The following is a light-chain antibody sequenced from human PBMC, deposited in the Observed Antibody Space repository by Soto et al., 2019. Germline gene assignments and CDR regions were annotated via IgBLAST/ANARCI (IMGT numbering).Light chain of an antibody. J-gene: IGKJ3*01. V-gene: IGKV3D-20*02. Sequence: EIVLTQSPGTLSLSPGERATLSCRASQSVSSSYLAWYQQKPGQAPRLLIYDASSRATGIPDRFSGSGSGTDFILTISRLEPEDFATYYCQQANSFPFTFGPGTKVDIK. CDR2: DAS. CDR1: QSVSSSY. CDR3: QQANSFPFT.